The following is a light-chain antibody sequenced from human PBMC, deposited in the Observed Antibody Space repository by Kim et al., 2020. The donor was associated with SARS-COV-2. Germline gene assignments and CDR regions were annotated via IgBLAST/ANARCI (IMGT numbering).Light chain of an antibody. V-gene: IGKV3-11*01. Sequence: LSQGETAPLSCRASQSVSNFLAWYQQKPGQAPRLLIYDASNRAPGIPARFSGSGSGTDFTLTISSLEPEDFAVYYCQQRTNWPPFTFGQGTKLEI. CDR1: QSVSNF. J-gene: IGKJ2*01. CDR2: DAS. CDR3: QQRTNWPPFT.